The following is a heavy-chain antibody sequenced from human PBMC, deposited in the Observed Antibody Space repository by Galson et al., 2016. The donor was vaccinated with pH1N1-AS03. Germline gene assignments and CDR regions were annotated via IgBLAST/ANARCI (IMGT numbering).Heavy chain of an antibody. V-gene: IGHV3-74*01. D-gene: IGHD6-19*01. Sequence: SLRLSCAASGFIFSSDWVHWVRQVPGKGLVWVSRITSDGSSISYADAVKGRFTTSRDTAKNTLYLQMNSLRAEDTAVYHCARAMYTSGWYGMDVWGQGTTVTGSS. CDR2: ITSDGSSI. CDR1: GFIFSSDW. CDR3: ARAMYTSGWYGMDV. J-gene: IGHJ6*02.